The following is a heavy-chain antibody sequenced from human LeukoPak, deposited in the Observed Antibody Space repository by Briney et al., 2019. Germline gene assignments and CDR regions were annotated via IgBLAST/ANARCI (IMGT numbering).Heavy chain of an antibody. V-gene: IGHV3-30*18. CDR2: ISYDGNKK. J-gene: IGHJ4*02. D-gene: IGHD1-26*01. CDR1: GFTFSTYG. CDR3: AKDLGRYRNNFFDY. Sequence: PGGSLRLSCAASGFTFSTYGMHWVRQAPGKGLEWVAVISYDGNKKYYVDSVKGRFTISRDNSKNTVYLQMNSLRAEDTAVYYCAKDLGRYRNNFFDYWGQGNLVTVSS.